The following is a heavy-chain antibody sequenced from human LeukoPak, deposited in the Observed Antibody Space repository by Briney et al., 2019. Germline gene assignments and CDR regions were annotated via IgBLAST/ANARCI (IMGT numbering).Heavy chain of an antibody. J-gene: IGHJ4*02. CDR2: INHSGST. CDR1: GGSFSGYY. D-gene: IGHD2-2*01. Sequence: PSETLSLTCAVYGGSFSGYYWSWIRQPPGKGLEWIGEINHSGSTNYNPSLKSRVTISVDTSKNQFSLKLSSVTAADTAVYYCARGMYPDYWGQGTLVTVSS. CDR3: ARGMYPDY. V-gene: IGHV4-34*01.